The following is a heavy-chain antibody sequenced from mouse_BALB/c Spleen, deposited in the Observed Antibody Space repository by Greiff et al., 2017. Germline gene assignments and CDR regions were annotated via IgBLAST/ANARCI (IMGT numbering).Heavy chain of an antibody. CDR2: ISSGSSTI. Sequence: EVQGVESGGGLVQPGGSRKLSCAASGFTFSSFGMHWVRQAPEKGLEWVAYISSGSSTIYYADTVKGRFTISRDNPKNTLFLQMTSLRSEDTAMYYCARGGLRYFDVWGAGTTVTVSS. CDR3: ARGGLRYFDV. J-gene: IGHJ1*01. CDR1: GFTFSSFG. V-gene: IGHV5-17*02. D-gene: IGHD2-4*01.